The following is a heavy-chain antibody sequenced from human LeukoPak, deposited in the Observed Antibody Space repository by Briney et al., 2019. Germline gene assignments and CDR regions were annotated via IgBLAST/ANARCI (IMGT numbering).Heavy chain of an antibody. CDR2: IYTSGST. CDR1: GGSISSGSYY. Sequence: SQTLSLTCTVSGGSISSGSYYWSWIRQPAGKGLEWIGRIYTSGSTNYNPSLKSRVTISVDTSKNQFSLKLSSVTAADTAVYYCARMIAAAGAYNWFDPWGQGTLVTVSS. J-gene: IGHJ5*02. CDR3: ARMIAAAGAYNWFDP. V-gene: IGHV4-61*02. D-gene: IGHD6-13*01.